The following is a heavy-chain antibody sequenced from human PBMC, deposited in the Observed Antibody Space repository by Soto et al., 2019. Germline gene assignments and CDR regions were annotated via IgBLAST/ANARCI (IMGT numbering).Heavy chain of an antibody. CDR2: ISGSGGST. Sequence: GGSLRLSCAASGFTFSSYAMSWVRQAPGKGLEWVSAISGSGGSTYYADSVKGRFTISRDNSKNTLYLQMNSLRAEDTAVYYCAKGPYGIAAAGTYYFDYWGQGTLVTVSS. CDR1: GFTFSSYA. V-gene: IGHV3-23*01. J-gene: IGHJ4*02. D-gene: IGHD6-13*01. CDR3: AKGPYGIAAAGTYYFDY.